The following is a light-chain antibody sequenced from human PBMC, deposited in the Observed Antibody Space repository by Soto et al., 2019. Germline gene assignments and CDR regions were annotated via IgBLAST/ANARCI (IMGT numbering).Light chain of an antibody. J-gene: IGKJ3*01. CDR3: QQRGNWPPP. CDR2: DAS. V-gene: IGKV3-11*01. CDR1: QSVSSY. Sequence: EVVLTQSPATLSLSPGERATLSCRASQSVSSYLAWYQQKPGQTPRLLIYDASNRATGIPARFSGSGSGTAFTLTISSLEPEDFAFYFCQQRGNWPPPFGPGTKVDI.